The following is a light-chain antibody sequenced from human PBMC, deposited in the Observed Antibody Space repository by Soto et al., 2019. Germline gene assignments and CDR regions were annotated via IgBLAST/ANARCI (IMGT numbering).Light chain of an antibody. CDR3: QQYHSTFRA. J-gene: IGKJ1*01. V-gene: IGKV3-20*01. CDR1: QSVINNY. CDR2: GTS. Sequence: VLTQSPGTLSLSPGDSATLSCMTSQSVINNYVAWYQQKPGQAPRLIIYGTSGRATGIPDRFTAGGSGTDFTLTISRLDPDDFAVYYCQQYHSTFRAFGQGTKVDIK.